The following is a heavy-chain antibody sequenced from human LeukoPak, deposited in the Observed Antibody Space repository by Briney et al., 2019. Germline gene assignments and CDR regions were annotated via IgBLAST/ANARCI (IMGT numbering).Heavy chain of an antibody. J-gene: IGHJ5*02. Sequence: SETLSLTCAVSGGSISSGGYSWSWIRQPPGQGLEWIGYIYHSGSTYYNPSLKSRVTISVDRSKNQFSLKLSSVTAADTAVYYCAREGRVGFDPWGQGTLVTVSS. CDR1: GGSISSGGYS. CDR2: IYHSGST. V-gene: IGHV4-30-2*01. CDR3: AREGRVGFDP.